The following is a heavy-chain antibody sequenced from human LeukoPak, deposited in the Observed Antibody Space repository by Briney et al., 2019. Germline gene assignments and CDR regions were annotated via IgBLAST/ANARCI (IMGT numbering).Heavy chain of an antibody. Sequence: GGSLTLSWAASGFTVSNTYMSWVRQAPGKGLEWVSVIYSGGNTYYADSVKGRFTISRDNSKNTLYLQMNSLRAEDTAVYYCAKDLPGRRGFDPWGQGTLVTVSS. CDR1: GFTVSNTY. CDR3: AKDLPGRRGFDP. V-gene: IGHV3-53*01. CDR2: IYSGGNT. J-gene: IGHJ5*02.